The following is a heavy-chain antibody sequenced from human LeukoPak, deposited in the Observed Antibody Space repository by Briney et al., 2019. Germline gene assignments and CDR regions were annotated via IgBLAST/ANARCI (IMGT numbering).Heavy chain of an antibody. J-gene: IGHJ4*02. CDR3: ASRGIPYCGGDCYPSRRPLGTFDY. CDR1: GGSISSSSYY. D-gene: IGHD2-21*02. V-gene: IGHV4-39*07. Sequence: SETLSLTCTVSGGSISSSSYYWGWIRQPPGEGLEWIGSIYYSGSTYYNPSLKSRVTISVDTSKNQFSLKLSSVTAADTAVYYCASRGIPYCGGDCYPSRRPLGTFDYWGQGTLVTVSS. CDR2: IYYSGST.